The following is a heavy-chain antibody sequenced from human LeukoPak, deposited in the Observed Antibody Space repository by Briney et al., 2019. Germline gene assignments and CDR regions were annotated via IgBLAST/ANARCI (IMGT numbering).Heavy chain of an antibody. Sequence: SETLSLTCPVSGYSIANGYHWAWVRQPPGKRLEWLGSIYQSGSTYDNLSLKSRLTMSVDTSKNQFSLTMRAVTAADTALYYCARSEINDYMRFWGQGILVTVSS. CDR3: ARSEINDYMRF. J-gene: IGHJ4*02. V-gene: IGHV4-38-2*01. CDR1: GYSIANGYH. CDR2: IYQSGST. D-gene: IGHD4-11*01.